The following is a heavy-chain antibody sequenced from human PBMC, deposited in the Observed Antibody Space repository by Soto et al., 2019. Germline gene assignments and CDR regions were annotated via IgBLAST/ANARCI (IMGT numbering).Heavy chain of an antibody. J-gene: IGHJ5*02. CDR2: FYCESTK. CDR3: AGSPGETPHNLRWFRFDP. D-gene: IGHD2-15*01. V-gene: IGHV4-39*01. CDR1: GVSISGVTFY. Sequence: SETLSLTCTISGVSISGVTFYWGWIRQTPAKGLEWIGSFYCESTKYYNPTFKSRVTLSVDAPKNQYSLRLKSVTVADTGVEYCAGSPGETPHNLRWFRFDPWGQGILVTVSS.